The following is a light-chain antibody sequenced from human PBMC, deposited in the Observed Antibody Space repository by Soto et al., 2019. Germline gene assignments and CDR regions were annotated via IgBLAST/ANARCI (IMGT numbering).Light chain of an antibody. J-gene: IGKJ1*01. V-gene: IGKV3-20*01. CDR3: QQYGSSGT. CDR2: GAS. CDR1: QSVSNNY. Sequence: LVLTQSPGTLSLPQGERATLSCRAGQSVSNNYLARYQHKRGQAPRHLSYGASNSTTGIPHRFSGSGSGTDFTLTISRLEPEDFAVYYCQQYGSSGTFGQGTKEDIK.